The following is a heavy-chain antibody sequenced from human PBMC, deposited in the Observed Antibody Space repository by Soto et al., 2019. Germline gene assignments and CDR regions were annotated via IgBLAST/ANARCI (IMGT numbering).Heavy chain of an antibody. J-gene: IGHJ5*02. CDR1: GGTIRSSNYY. V-gene: IGHV4-39*02. CDR3: SRRAPEGFDP. CDR2: IDYSGST. Sequence: SETLSLTCTVSGGTIRSSNYYWAWIRQPPGKGLEWIGSIDYSGSTYYNPSLKSRVTISVDTSKNPFSLKLGSVTAADTALYYCSRRAPEGFDPWGQGTLVTVSS.